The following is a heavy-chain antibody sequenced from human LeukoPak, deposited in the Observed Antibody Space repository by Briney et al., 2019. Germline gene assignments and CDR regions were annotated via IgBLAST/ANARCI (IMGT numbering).Heavy chain of an antibody. J-gene: IGHJ4*02. CDR2: IYPGDSDT. Sequence: GESLKISCKGSGYSFTSYWIGWVRQMPGKGLEWMGIIYPGDSDTRHSPSFQGQVTISADKSISTAYLQWSSLKASDTAMYYCARAAYCTNGVCRYFDYWGPGTLVTVSS. CDR1: GYSFTSYW. CDR3: ARAAYCTNGVCRYFDY. D-gene: IGHD2-8*01. V-gene: IGHV5-51*01.